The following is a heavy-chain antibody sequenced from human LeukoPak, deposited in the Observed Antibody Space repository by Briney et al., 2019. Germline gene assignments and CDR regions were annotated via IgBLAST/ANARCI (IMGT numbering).Heavy chain of an antibody. CDR2: IKTDGSEK. CDR1: GFTFSSYW. J-gene: IGHJ4*02. V-gene: IGHV3-7*01. CDR3: VRDYVWGTYGPDY. D-gene: IGHD3-16*01. Sequence: GGSLRLSCAASGFTFSSYWMSWFRQIPGKGLEWLGNIKTDGSEKYYLDSVRGRFTISRDNAKNSLFLQMNSLRGEDTAVYYCVRDYVWGTYGPDYWGQGTLVTVTS.